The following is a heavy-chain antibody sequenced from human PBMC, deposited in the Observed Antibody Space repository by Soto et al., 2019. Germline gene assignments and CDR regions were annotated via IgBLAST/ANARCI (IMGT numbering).Heavy chain of an antibody. CDR1: GFTFSSYG. V-gene: IGHV3-30*18. D-gene: IGHD4-4*01. CDR3: AKDSKVTTTYYYYGMDV. Sequence: QVQLVESGGGVVQPGRSLRLSCAASGFTFSSYGMHWVRQAPGKGLEWVAVISYDGSNKYYADSVKGRFTISRDNSKNTRYLQMNSLRAEDTAVYYCAKDSKVTTTYYYYGMDVWGQGTTVTVSS. J-gene: IGHJ6*02. CDR2: ISYDGSNK.